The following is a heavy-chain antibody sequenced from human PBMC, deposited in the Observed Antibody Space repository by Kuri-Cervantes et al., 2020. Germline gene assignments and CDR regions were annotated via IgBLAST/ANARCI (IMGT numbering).Heavy chain of an antibody. CDR3: AKGGWLDD. Sequence: ETLSLTCAASGFTFSSYSMTWVRQAPGKGLEWVSDISRSGSSPNHADSVKGRFTISRDNSKNTVYLQMNSLRAEDTAVYYCAKGGWLDDWGQGTTVTVSS. CDR2: ISRSGSSP. J-gene: IGHJ5*02. CDR1: GFTFSSYS. V-gene: IGHV3-23*01.